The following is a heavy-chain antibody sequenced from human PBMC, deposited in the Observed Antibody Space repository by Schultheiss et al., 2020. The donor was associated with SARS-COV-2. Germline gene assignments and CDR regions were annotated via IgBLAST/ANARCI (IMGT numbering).Heavy chain of an antibody. Sequence: MHWVRQAPGKGLEWVAVIWYDGSNKYYADSVKGRFTISRDNSKNTLYLQMNSLRAEDTAVYYCAKNGHCSSTSCYVPDYWGQGTLVTVSS. CDR2: IWYDGSNK. J-gene: IGHJ4*02. D-gene: IGHD2-2*01. CDR3: AKNGHCSSTSCYVPDY. V-gene: IGHV3-33*06.